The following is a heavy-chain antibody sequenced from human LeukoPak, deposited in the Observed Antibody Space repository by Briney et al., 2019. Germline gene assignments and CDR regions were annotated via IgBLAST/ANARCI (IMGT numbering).Heavy chain of an antibody. CDR2: ISGSGGGT. CDR1: GFTFSSYA. Sequence: TGGSLRLSCAASGFTFSSYAMSWVRQARGKGLEWVSAISGSGGGTYYADSVKGRFTISRDNPKSTLYLQRNSLRAEDTAVYYCAKDRFYYWGQGTLVTVSS. V-gene: IGHV3-23*01. J-gene: IGHJ4*02. CDR3: AKDRFYY.